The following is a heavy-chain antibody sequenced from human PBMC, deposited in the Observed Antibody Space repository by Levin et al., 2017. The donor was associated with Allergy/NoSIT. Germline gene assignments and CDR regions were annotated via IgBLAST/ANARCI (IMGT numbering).Heavy chain of an antibody. D-gene: IGHD2-8*02. Sequence: PGGSLRLSCAASGFTFSSYDMHWVRQTTGKGLEWVSVIATGGDTYYRASVKGRFTISRENAKNSLYLQMNNLRAGDTAVYYCTAGTGAYGMDVWGQGTTVTVSS. CDR1: GFTFSSYD. J-gene: IGHJ6*02. CDR2: IATGGDT. V-gene: IGHV3-13*01. CDR3: TAGTGAYGMDV.